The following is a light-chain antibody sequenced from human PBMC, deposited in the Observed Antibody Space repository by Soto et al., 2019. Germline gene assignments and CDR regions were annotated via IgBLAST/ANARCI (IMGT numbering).Light chain of an antibody. Sequence: EVVLTQSQGTLYVSPGERATLSCRASQSVSSRLAWYQQKSGQAPRLLMSGASSRATGIPDRFSGSGSGTDFTLIISRLETEDFALYYCQHYGGPTITFGQGTRLEI. CDR1: QSVSSR. J-gene: IGKJ5*01. CDR3: QHYGGPTIT. CDR2: GAS. V-gene: IGKV3-20*01.